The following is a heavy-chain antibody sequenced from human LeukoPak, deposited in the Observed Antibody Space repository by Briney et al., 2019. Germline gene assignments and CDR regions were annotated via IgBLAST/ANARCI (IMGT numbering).Heavy chain of an antibody. CDR1: GHTFTGYY. J-gene: IGHJ5*02. V-gene: IGHV1-2*02. CDR2: INPNSGGT. D-gene: IGHD6-6*01. Sequence: ASVKVSCKASGHTFTGYYMHWVRQAPGQGLEWMGWINPNSGGTNYAQKFQGRVTMTRDTSISTAYMELSRLRSDDTAVYYCARKPRIAARESYWFDPWGRGTLVTVSS. CDR3: ARKPRIAARESYWFDP.